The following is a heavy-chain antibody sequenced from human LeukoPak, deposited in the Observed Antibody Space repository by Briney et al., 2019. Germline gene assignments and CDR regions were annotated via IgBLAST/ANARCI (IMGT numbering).Heavy chain of an antibody. Sequence: GGSLRLSCTASGFTFSSYAMNGVRDAPGKGLECVSGIGAGGTFTYYADSVKGRFTMSRDNAKNSLYLQMNSLRAEDTAVYYCARWSRSSGWYAVHYFDYWGQGTLVTVSS. V-gene: IGHV3-21*01. CDR3: ARWSRSSGWYAVHYFDY. D-gene: IGHD6-19*01. CDR2: IGAGGTFT. CDR1: GFTFSSYA. J-gene: IGHJ4*02.